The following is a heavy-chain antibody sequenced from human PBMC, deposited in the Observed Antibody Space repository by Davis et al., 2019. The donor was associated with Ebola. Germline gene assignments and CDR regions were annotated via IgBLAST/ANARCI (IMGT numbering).Heavy chain of an antibody. Sequence: GGSLRLSCAASGFTFSSYGMHWVRQAPGKGLEWVAVIWYDGSNKYYADSVKGRFTISRDNSKNTLYLQMNSLRAEDTAVYYCARGIAAAGRPSDYWGQGTLVTVSS. CDR3: ARGIAAAGRPSDY. V-gene: IGHV3-33*01. J-gene: IGHJ4*02. CDR2: IWYDGSNK. CDR1: GFTFSSYG. D-gene: IGHD6-13*01.